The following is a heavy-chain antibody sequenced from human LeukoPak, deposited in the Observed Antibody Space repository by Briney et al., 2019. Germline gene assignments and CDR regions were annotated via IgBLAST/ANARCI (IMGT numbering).Heavy chain of an antibody. D-gene: IGHD2-2*01. J-gene: IGHJ5*02. CDR1: GASIRNNY. CDR2: IYYSANT. V-gene: IGHV4-59*01. Sequence: SETLSLTCTVSGASIRNNYWSWIRQPPGKGLEWIGYIYYSANTNYKPSLESRVSISLDTSKNQFSLRLNSVTTADTAMYYCARHVVNIVVVPAATNWFDPWGQGTLVTVSS. CDR3: ARHVVNIVVVPAATNWFDP.